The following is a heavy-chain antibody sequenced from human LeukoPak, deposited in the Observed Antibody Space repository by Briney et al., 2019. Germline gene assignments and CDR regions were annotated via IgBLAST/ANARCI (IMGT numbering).Heavy chain of an antibody. CDR2: ISSNGGST. J-gene: IGHJ6*02. D-gene: IGHD6-13*01. Sequence: PGGSLRLSCSASGFTFSSYAMHWVRQASGKGLEYVSAISSNGGSTYYADSVKGRFTISRDNSKNTLYLQMSSLRAEDTAVYYCVKYGQLVRLSGMDVWGQGTTVTVSS. CDR3: VKYGQLVRLSGMDV. CDR1: GFTFSSYA. V-gene: IGHV3-64D*06.